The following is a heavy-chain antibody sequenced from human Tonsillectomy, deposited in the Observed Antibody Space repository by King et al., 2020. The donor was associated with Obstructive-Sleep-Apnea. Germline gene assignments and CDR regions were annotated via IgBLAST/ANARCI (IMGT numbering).Heavy chain of an antibody. D-gene: IGHD3-9*01. CDR3: AKDRGFNYDILTGYFDY. CDR1: GFTFDDYA. CDR2: ISWNSGSI. Sequence: VQLVESGGGLVQPGRSLRLSCAASGFTFDDYAIHWVRHAPGEGLEWVSGISWNSGSIGYADSVKGRFTISRDNAKNSLYLQMNSLRAEDTALYYCAKDRGFNYDILTGYFDYWGQGTLVTVSS. J-gene: IGHJ4*02. V-gene: IGHV3-9*01.